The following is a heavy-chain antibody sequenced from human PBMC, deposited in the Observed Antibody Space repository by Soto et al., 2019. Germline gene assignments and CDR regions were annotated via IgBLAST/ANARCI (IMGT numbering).Heavy chain of an antibody. Sequence: GGSLRLSCAASGFTFSSYSMNWVRQAPGKGLEWVSYISSSSSTIYYADSVKGRFTISRDNAKNSLYLQMNSLRDEDTAVYYCARDPSIVVVPAAMRYYYYGMDVWGQGTTVTVSS. D-gene: IGHD2-2*01. CDR3: ARDPSIVVVPAAMRYYYYGMDV. J-gene: IGHJ6*02. CDR2: ISSSSSTI. V-gene: IGHV3-48*02. CDR1: GFTFSSYS.